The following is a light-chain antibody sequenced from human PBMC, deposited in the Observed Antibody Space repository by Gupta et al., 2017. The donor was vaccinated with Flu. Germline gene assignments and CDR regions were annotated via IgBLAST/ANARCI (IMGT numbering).Light chain of an antibody. CDR1: QSIGKY. V-gene: IGKV1-39*01. J-gene: IGKJ3*01. CDR2: IAS. CDR3: QQNSSTPS. Sequence: DIQMPQSQSSLSASVWDRVTITCRASQSIGKYLNWYQKKPGKPPNLIIYIASSLKTGVPSRFSGSGSGTDFTLTISSLQPEDFATYYCQQNSSTPSFGPGTKVDIK.